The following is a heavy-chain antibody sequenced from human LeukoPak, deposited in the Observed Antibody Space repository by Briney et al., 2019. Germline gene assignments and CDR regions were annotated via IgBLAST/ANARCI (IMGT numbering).Heavy chain of an antibody. Sequence: PGRSLRLSCAASGFTFDDYAMHWVRQAPGKGLEWVSGISWNSGSIGYADSVKGRFTISRDNAKNSLYLQMNSLRAEDTAVYYCAKGDYGDYSWFDPWGQGTLVTVSS. J-gene: IGHJ5*02. D-gene: IGHD4-17*01. CDR2: ISWNSGSI. CDR3: AKGDYGDYSWFDP. V-gene: IGHV3-9*01. CDR1: GFTFDDYA.